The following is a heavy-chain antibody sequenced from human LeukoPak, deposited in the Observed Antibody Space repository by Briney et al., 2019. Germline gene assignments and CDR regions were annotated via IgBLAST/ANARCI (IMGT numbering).Heavy chain of an antibody. V-gene: IGHV4-61*02. Sequence: PSETLSLTCTVSGGSISSNSYYWSWIRQPAGKGLEWIGRIYTSGSTDYNPSLKSRITISVDTSKNQFSLKLSSVTAADTAVYYCARHYDAYYFDYWGQGTLVTVSS. D-gene: IGHD3-22*01. J-gene: IGHJ4*02. CDR3: ARHYDAYYFDY. CDR1: GGSISSNSYY. CDR2: IYTSGST.